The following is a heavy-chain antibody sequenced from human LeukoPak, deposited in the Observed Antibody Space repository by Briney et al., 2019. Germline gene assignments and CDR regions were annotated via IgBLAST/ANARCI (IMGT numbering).Heavy chain of an antibody. Sequence: PSETLSLTCTVSGGSISSYYWSWIRQPPGKGLEWIGYIYYSGTTYYNPSLKSRVTISVDTSKNQFSLNLNSVTAADTAVYYCATQVGAARTYFDYWGQGTLVTVSS. V-gene: IGHV4-59*04. D-gene: IGHD6-6*01. J-gene: IGHJ4*02. CDR3: ATQVGAARTYFDY. CDR2: IYYSGTT. CDR1: GGSISSYY.